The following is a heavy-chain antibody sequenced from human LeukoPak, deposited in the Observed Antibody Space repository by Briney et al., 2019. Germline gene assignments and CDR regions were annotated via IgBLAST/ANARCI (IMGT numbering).Heavy chain of an antibody. Sequence: SETLSLTCAVYGGSFSGYYWSWIRQPPGKGLEWIGEINHSGSTNYNPSLKSRVTISVDTSKNQFSLQLNSVTAADTAVYYCAGYYGGNYYCYYGMDVWGQGTTVTVSS. J-gene: IGHJ6*02. CDR1: GGSFSGYY. D-gene: IGHD4-23*01. CDR2: INHSGST. CDR3: AGYYGGNYYCYYGMDV. V-gene: IGHV4-34*01.